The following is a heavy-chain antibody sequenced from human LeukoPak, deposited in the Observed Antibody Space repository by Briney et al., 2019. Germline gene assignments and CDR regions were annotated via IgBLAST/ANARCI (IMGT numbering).Heavy chain of an antibody. Sequence: GGSLRLSCAASGITFRSYGMHWVRQAPGKGLEWVAFIWYDGSNKYYADSVKGRFTISRDNSRNTLFLQMNSLRAEDTAVYYCARAATIDYWGQGTLVTVSS. CDR3: ARAATIDY. CDR2: IWYDGSNK. CDR1: GITFRSYG. V-gene: IGHV3-33*01. J-gene: IGHJ4*02. D-gene: IGHD5-12*01.